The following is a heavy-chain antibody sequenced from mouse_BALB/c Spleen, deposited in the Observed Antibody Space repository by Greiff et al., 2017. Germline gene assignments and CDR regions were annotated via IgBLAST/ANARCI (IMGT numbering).Heavy chain of an antibody. CDR3: ARHTGDSTGYVGYAMDY. Sequence: EVMLVESGGDLVRPGGSLKLSCAASGFTFSSYGMSWVRQTPPKRLEWVATISSGGSYTYYPDSVKGRFTISRDNAKNTLYLQMSSLKSEDTAMYYYARHTGDSTGYVGYAMDYWGQGTSVTVSS. CDR2: ISSGGSYT. D-gene: IGHD3-2*01. J-gene: IGHJ4*01. CDR1: GFTFSSYG. V-gene: IGHV5-6*01.